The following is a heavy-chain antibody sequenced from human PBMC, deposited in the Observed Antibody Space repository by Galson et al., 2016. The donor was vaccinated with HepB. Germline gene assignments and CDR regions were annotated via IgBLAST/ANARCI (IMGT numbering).Heavy chain of an antibody. V-gene: IGHV3-23*01. Sequence: SLRLSCAASGFTFGSYAMTWIRQAPGKGLEWVSSISSSGGTTYYTGSVKGRFTISRDGSESTLYVHMNRLRVEDTAVYYCAKGAAGGTYSALDYWGRGVLVTVSP. J-gene: IGHJ4*02. D-gene: IGHD1-26*01. CDR3: AKGAAGGTYSALDY. CDR1: GFTFGSYA. CDR2: ISSSGGTT.